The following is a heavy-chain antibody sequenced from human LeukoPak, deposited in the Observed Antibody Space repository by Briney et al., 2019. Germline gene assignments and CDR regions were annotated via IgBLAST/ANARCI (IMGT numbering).Heavy chain of an antibody. Sequence: GASVKVSCKASGYTFTCYYMHWGRQAPGQGLEWMGWINPNSGGTNYAQKFQGRVTMTRDTSISTAYMELSRLRSDDTAVYYCARAYCSSTSCYTAGYWGQGTLVTVSS. CDR1: GYTFTCYY. CDR2: INPNSGGT. V-gene: IGHV1-2*02. D-gene: IGHD2-2*02. CDR3: ARAYCSSTSCYTAGY. J-gene: IGHJ4*02.